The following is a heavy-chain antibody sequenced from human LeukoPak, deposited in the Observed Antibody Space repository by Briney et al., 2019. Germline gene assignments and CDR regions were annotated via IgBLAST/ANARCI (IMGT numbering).Heavy chain of an antibody. CDR3: TSHYGSGGF. CDR2: IKSNTDGATT. V-gene: IGHV3-15*07. D-gene: IGHD3-10*01. J-gene: IGHJ4*02. CDR1: GFNFNDAW. Sequence: PGGSRRLSCAASGFNFNDAWMNWVRQAPGKGLEWVGRIKSNTDGATTDYIAPVKGRFIISRDDSKNTLYLQMSSLEIEDTAVYYCTSHYGSGGFWGQGTLVTVSS.